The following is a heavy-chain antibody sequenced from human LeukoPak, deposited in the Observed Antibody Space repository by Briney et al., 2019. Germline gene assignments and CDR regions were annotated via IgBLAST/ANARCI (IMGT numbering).Heavy chain of an antibody. CDR2: INPSGGST. CDR1: GYTFTSYY. J-gene: IGHJ4*02. D-gene: IGHD3-22*01. V-gene: IGHV1-46*01. Sequence: ASVKVSCKASGYTFTSYYMHWVRQAPGQGLEWMGIINPSGGSTSYAQKFQGRVTITADESTSTAYMELSSLRSVDTAVYYCVRDGSYYDTSGYYYLYWGQGTLVTVSS. CDR3: VRDGSYYDTSGYYYLY.